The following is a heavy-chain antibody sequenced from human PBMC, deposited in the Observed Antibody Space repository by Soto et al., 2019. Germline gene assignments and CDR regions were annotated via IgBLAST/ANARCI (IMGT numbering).Heavy chain of an antibody. CDR1: GFTFSSYG. Sequence: QVQLVESGGGVVQPGRSLRLSCAASGFTFSSYGMHWVRQAPGKGLEWVAVISYDGSNKYYADSVKGRFTISRDNSKNTLYLQMNSLRPEDTAVYYCAKGSEYCSSTSCYGPPMWFDPWGQGTLVTVSS. D-gene: IGHD2-2*01. V-gene: IGHV3-30*18. CDR3: AKGSEYCSSTSCYGPPMWFDP. CDR2: ISYDGSNK. J-gene: IGHJ5*02.